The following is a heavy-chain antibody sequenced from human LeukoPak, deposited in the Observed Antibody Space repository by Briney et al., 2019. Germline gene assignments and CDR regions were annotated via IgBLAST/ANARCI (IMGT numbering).Heavy chain of an antibody. Sequence: GGSLSLSCAASGFTFSSYEMAWVRQAPGKGLEWVSHISSSGSTIYYADSVKGRFTISRDNAKNSVYLQMSSLRAEDTAVYYCARDPNDYGDPYFDYWGQGTLVTVSS. CDR3: ARDPNDYGDPYFDY. D-gene: IGHD4-17*01. CDR1: GFTFSSYE. V-gene: IGHV3-48*03. CDR2: ISSSGSTI. J-gene: IGHJ4*02.